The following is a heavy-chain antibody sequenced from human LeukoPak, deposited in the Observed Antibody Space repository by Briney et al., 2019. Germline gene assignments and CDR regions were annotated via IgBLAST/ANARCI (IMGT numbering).Heavy chain of an antibody. CDR3: ARRAGAYSHPYDY. J-gene: IGHJ4*02. Sequence: GGSLKLSCAASGFTFSSYWMSWVRQAPGKGLEWVANIKQDGSEKYYVDSVKGRFTISRDNSKNTLYLQMNSLRAEDTAVYYCARRAGAYSHPYDYWGQGTLVTVSS. D-gene: IGHD4/OR15-4a*01. V-gene: IGHV3-7*03. CDR1: GFTFSSYW. CDR2: IKQDGSEK.